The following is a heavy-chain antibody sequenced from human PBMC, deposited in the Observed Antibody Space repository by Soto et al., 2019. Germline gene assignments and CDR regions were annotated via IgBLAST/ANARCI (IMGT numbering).Heavy chain of an antibody. Sequence: ESGGGLVQPGGSLRLSCAASGTSISNYAMSWVRQAPGKGLEWVSAISGGGRSTYYADSVRGRFTISRDNSKNTLYLQMNTLRAEDTAVYYCAITPNCGRDCSAGVYWFFDIWGRGTLLTVSS. CDR3: AITPNCGRDCSAGVYWFFDI. J-gene: IGHJ2*01. CDR2: ISGGGRST. V-gene: IGHV3-23*01. CDR1: GTSISNYA. D-gene: IGHD2-21*02.